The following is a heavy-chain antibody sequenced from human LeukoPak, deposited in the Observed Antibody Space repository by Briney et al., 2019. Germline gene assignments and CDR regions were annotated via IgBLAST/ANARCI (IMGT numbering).Heavy chain of an antibody. J-gene: IGHJ5*02. CDR1: GGSISSYY. CDR3: ARDVVGLALENWFDP. D-gene: IGHD2-15*01. V-gene: IGHV4-4*07. CDR2: ICTSGST. Sequence: SETLSLTCTVSGGSISSYYWSWVRQPAGKGLEWIGRICTSGSTNYNPSLKSRVTMSVDTSKNQFSLKLSSVTAADTAVYYCARDVVGLALENWFDPWGQGTLVTVSS.